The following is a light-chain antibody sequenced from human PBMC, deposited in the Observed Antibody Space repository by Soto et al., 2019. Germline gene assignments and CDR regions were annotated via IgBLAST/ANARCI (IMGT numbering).Light chain of an antibody. CDR2: AAS. CDR1: QSISSF. CDR3: QQSYSTPRT. J-gene: IGKJ2*01. Sequence: IQMTQSPSSLSASVGDRVTIACRASQSISSFLSWYQQKPGKATKLLIYAASSVQSGVPSRFSGSGSGTDFTLTISSLQPEDFATYYCQQSYSTPRTFGQGTKLEIK. V-gene: IGKV1-39*01.